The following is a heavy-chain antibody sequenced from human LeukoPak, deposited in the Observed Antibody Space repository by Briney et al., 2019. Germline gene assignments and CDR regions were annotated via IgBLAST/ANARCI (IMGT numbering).Heavy chain of an antibody. D-gene: IGHD6-13*01. CDR3: ARDSRRIAAAGGPGY. J-gene: IGHJ4*02. CDR1: GFTFSDYY. CDR2: ISSSGSTI. Sequence: PGGSLRLSCAASGFTFSDYYMSWIRQAPEKGLEWVSYISSSGSTIYYADSVKGRFTISRDNAKNSLYLQMNSLRAEDTAVYYCARDSRRIAAAGGPGYWGQGTLVTVSS. V-gene: IGHV3-11*04.